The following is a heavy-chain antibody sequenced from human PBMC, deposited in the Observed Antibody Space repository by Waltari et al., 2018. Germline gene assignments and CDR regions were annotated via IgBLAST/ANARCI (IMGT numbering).Heavy chain of an antibody. Sequence: QVQLQESGPGLVKPSETLSLTCPVSGGSISSHYWSWIRQPPGKGLEWIGYIYYSGSTNYNPSLKSRVTISVDTSKNQFSLKLSSVTAADTAVYYCARTGTTVTTSSYYYYMDVWGKGTTVTVSS. CDR1: GGSISSHY. V-gene: IGHV4-59*11. CDR2: IYYSGST. J-gene: IGHJ6*03. CDR3: ARTGTTVTTSSYYYYMDV. D-gene: IGHD4-17*01.